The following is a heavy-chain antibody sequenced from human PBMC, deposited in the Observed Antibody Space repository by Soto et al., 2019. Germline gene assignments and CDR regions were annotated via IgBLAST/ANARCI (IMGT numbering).Heavy chain of an antibody. CDR3: ARGRYYYDSSGYSNWFDP. J-gene: IGHJ5*02. Sequence: SDTLSLTCTVSGYYINSGVYWGWIRQPPGKWLEWIGTIYHSGSTFYNPSLKSRVTVSVDTSKNQFSLKLSSVTAADTAVYYCARGRYYYDSSGYSNWFDPWGQGTMVTVSS. V-gene: IGHV4-38-2*02. CDR1: GYYINSGVY. D-gene: IGHD3-22*01. CDR2: IYHSGST.